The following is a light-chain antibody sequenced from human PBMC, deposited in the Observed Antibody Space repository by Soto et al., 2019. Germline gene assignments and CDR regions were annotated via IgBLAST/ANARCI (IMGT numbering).Light chain of an antibody. CDR3: AAWDARLNGVV. CDR2: SND. Sequence: QAVVTQPPSTSGTPGQXXTISCSGSSSNIGTNTVNWYQQVPGTAPKLLIYSNDQRPSGVPDRFSGSKSGTSVSLAISGLQSEDEADYFCAAWDARLNGVVFGGGTKLTVL. J-gene: IGLJ3*02. CDR1: SSNIGTNT. V-gene: IGLV1-44*01.